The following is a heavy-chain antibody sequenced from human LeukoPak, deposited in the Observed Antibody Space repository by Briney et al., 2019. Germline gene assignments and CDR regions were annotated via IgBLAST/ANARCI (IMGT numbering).Heavy chain of an antibody. CDR3: ARDRYSSSAYYYYYYYMDV. J-gene: IGHJ6*03. CDR2: IYSGGST. D-gene: IGHD6-6*01. Sequence: GGSLRLSCAASGFTVSSNYMSWVRQAPGKGLEWVAVIYSGGSTYYADSVKGRFTISRDNSKNTVYLQMNSLRAEDTAVYYCARDRYSSSAYYYYYYYMDVWGKGTTVTVSS. V-gene: IGHV3-66*02. CDR1: GFTVSSNY.